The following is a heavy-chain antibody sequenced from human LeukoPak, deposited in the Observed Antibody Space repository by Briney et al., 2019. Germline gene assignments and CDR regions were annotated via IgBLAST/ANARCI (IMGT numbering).Heavy chain of an antibody. CDR2: IYYSGST. J-gene: IGHJ6*03. Sequence: SETLSLTCTVSGGSISSSSYYWGWIRQPPGRGLEWIGSIYYSGSTYYNPSLKSRVTISVDTSKNQFSLQLNSVTPEDTAVYYCARDGGEVGATDYYYYYYMDVWGKGTTVTVSS. CDR1: GGSISSSSYY. V-gene: IGHV4-39*02. CDR3: ARDGGEVGATDYYYYYYMDV. D-gene: IGHD1-26*01.